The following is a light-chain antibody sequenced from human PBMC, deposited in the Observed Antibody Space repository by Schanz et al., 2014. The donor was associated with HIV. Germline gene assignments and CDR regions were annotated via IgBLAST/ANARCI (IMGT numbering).Light chain of an antibody. Sequence: SYELTQPPSVSVSPGQTASITCSGDKLGDKYVCWYQQKPGQSPVLVIYQDDKRPSGIPERFSGSNSGNTATLTISGTQAMDEADYFCQAWDSGTSHVVFGGGTKLTVL. J-gene: IGLJ2*01. CDR2: QDD. V-gene: IGLV3-1*01. CDR3: QAWDSGTSHVV. CDR1: KLGDKY.